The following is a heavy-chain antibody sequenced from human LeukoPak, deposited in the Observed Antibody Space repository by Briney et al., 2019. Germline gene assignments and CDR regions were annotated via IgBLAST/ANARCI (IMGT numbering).Heavy chain of an antibody. D-gene: IGHD2-15*01. CDR2: INHSGSA. J-gene: IGHJ3*02. V-gene: IGHV4-34*01. CDR3: ARVPDIVVVVAAGAFDI. Sequence: SETLSLTCAVYGGSFSGYYWSWIRQPPGKGLEWIGEINHSGSANYNPSLKSRVTISVDTSKNQFSLKLSSVTAADTAVYYCARVPDIVVVVAAGAFDIWGQGTMVTVSS. CDR1: GGSFSGYY.